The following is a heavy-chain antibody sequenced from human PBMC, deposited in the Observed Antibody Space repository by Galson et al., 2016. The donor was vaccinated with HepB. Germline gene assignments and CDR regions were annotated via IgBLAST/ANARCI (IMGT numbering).Heavy chain of an antibody. J-gene: IGHJ4*02. D-gene: IGHD3-22*01. CDR1: GFTFGDYG. CDR3: AKDLCRGPESSCLWLGN. Sequence: SLRLSCAASGFTFGDYGMSWVRQAPGKGLDWVSGISGSGGGTYYGDSVKGRFTISRDNSKNTLYLQMSSLRDEDTAVYYCAKDLCRGPESSCLWLGNWGQGILVTVSS. CDR2: ISGSGGGT. V-gene: IGHV3-23*01.